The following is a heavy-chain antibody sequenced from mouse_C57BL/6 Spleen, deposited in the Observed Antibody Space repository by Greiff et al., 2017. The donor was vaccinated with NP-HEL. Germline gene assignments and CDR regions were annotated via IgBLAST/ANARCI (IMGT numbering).Heavy chain of an antibody. CDR1: GYTFTSYD. V-gene: IGHV1-85*01. Sequence: VQLQQSGPELVKPGASVKLSCKASGYTFTSYDINWVKQRPGQGREWIGWIYPRDGSNKYNEKFKGKATLTVDTSSSTAYMELHSLTSEDSAVYFCARPQLTGTFDYWGQGTTLTVSS. CDR3: ARPQLTGTFDY. CDR2: IYPRDGSN. D-gene: IGHD4-1*01. J-gene: IGHJ2*01.